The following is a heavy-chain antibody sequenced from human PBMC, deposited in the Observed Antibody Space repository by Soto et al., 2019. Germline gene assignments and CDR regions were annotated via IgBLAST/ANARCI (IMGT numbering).Heavy chain of an antibody. Sequence: LSLTCTVSGGSISSYYWSWIRQPPGKGLEWIGYIYYSGSTNYNPSLKSRVTISVDTSKNQFSLKLSSVTAADTAVYYCARALNPPGIAAAGNWFDPWGQGTLVTVSS. V-gene: IGHV4-59*01. CDR3: ARALNPPGIAAAGNWFDP. J-gene: IGHJ5*02. D-gene: IGHD6-13*01. CDR2: IYYSGST. CDR1: GGSISSYY.